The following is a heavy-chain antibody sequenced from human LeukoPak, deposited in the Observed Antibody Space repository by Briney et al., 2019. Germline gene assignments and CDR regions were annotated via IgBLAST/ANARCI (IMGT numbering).Heavy chain of an antibody. D-gene: IGHD6-13*01. Sequence: GGSLRLSCAASGFTFSSYGMHWVRQAPGKGLEWVAVISYDGSNKYYADSVKGRFTISRDNSKNTLYLQMNSLRAEDTAVYYCAKEDQTKASYSSSWYGGWDYYDRSGYYFDYWGQGTLVTVSS. CDR3: AKEDQTKASYSSSWYGGWDYYDRSGYYFDY. CDR1: GFTFSSYG. V-gene: IGHV3-30*18. CDR2: ISYDGSNK. J-gene: IGHJ4*02.